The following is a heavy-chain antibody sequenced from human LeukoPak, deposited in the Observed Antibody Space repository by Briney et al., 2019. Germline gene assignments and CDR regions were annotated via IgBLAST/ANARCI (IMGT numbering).Heavy chain of an antibody. CDR2: ISSSGSTI. CDR3: AREKGFGELHGMDV. V-gene: IGHV3-48*03. Sequence: GGSLRLSCAASGFTFSSYEMNWVRQAPGKGLEWVSYISSSGSTIYYADSVKGRFTISRDNAKNSLYLQMNSLRAEDTAVYYCAREKGFGELHGMDVWGQGTTVTVSS. J-gene: IGHJ6*02. CDR1: GFTFSSYE. D-gene: IGHD3-10*01.